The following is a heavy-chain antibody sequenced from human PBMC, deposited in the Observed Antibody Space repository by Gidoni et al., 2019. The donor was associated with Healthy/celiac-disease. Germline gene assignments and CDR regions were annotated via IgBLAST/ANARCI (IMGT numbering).Heavy chain of an antibody. CDR3: ARQDYYDSSGSQSWFDP. V-gene: IGHV4-39*01. CDR1: GGSISSSSYY. Sequence: QLQLQESGPGLVKPSETLSLTCTVSGGSISSSSYYWGWIRQPPGKGLEWIGSIYYSGSTYYNPSLKSRVTISVDTSKNQCSLKVSSVTAADTAVYYCARQDYYDSSGSQSWFDPWGQGTLVTVSS. J-gene: IGHJ5*02. CDR2: IYYSGST. D-gene: IGHD3-22*01.